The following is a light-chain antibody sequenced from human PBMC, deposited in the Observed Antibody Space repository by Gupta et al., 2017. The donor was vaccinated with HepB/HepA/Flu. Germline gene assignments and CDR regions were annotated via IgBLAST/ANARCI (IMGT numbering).Light chain of an antibody. V-gene: IGKV3-11*01. J-gene: IGKJ5*01. CDR3: LHRSSWRQV. CDR2: DAS. Sequence: EIVLTQSPATLSLSPGERATLSCRASQSVSSNLAWYQQKPGQAPRLLIYDASNRATGIPARFSGSGSGTDFTLTISSLEPQDFAVYYCLHRSSWRQVFGQGTLLEIK. CDR1: QSVSSN.